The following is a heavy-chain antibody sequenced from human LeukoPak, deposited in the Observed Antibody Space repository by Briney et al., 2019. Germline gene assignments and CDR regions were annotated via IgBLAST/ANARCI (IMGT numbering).Heavy chain of an antibody. CDR3: ARGGGSDV. CDR1: GFTFSSYW. CDR2: INHNGNVN. D-gene: IGHD2-15*01. V-gene: IGHV3-7*03. Sequence: GGSLRLSCAASGFTFSSYWMNWARQAPGKGLEWVASINHNGNVNYYVDSVKGRFTISRDNAKNSLYLQMSNLRAEDTAVYFCARGGGSDVWGQGATVTASS. J-gene: IGHJ6*02.